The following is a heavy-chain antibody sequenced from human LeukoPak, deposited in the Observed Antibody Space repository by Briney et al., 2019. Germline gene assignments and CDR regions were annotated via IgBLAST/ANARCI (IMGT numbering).Heavy chain of an antibody. CDR2: ISSSSSYI. CDR3: AREARYFDWPRHYYYFDY. V-gene: IGHV3-21*01. D-gene: IGHD3-9*01. J-gene: IGHJ4*02. CDR1: GFTFSSYS. Sequence: PGGSLRLSCAASGFTFSSYSMNWVRQAPGKGLEWVSSISSSSSYIYYADSVKGRFTISRDNAKNSLYLQMNSLRAEDTAVYYCAREARYFDWPRHYYYFDYWGQGTLVTVSS.